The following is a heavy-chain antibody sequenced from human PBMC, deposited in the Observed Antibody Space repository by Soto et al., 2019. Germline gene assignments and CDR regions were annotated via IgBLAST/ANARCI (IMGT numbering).Heavy chain of an antibody. CDR3: ARLIGNSWLDS. CDR1: GYTFTNFG. D-gene: IGHD3-16*01. Sequence: ASVKVSCKTSGYTFTNFGLIWVRQAPGQGLEWMGWISAYNGNTNYAQNFQGRVTMTTDTSNNQVSLQLNSVTPDDTAVYYCARLIGNSWLDSWGQGTLVTVSS. CDR2: ISAYNGNT. J-gene: IGHJ5*01. V-gene: IGHV1-18*01.